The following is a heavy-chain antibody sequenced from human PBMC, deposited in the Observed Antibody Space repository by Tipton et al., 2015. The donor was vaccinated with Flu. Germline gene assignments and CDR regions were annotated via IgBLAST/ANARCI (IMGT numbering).Heavy chain of an antibody. D-gene: IGHD1-26*01. J-gene: IGHJ4*02. CDR1: GASITSSYA. CDR2: IYYSGST. Sequence: LSCTVSGASITSSYAWGWIRQPPGRGLEWIGSIYYSGSTYYNPSLKSRVTMSVDASKNQFSLKLSSVTAADTAVYYCALGATGGIDYWGQGTLVTVSS. CDR3: ALGATGGIDY. V-gene: IGHV4-39*07.